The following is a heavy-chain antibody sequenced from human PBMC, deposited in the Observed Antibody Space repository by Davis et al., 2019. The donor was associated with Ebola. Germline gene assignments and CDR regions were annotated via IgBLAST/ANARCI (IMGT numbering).Heavy chain of an antibody. V-gene: IGHV1-8*01. J-gene: IGHJ6*02. D-gene: IGHD5-18*01. CDR2: MNPNSGNT. CDR3: ARVGGYSYGHGGYYYYGMDV. Sequence: ASVKVSCKASGYTFTSYDINWVRQATGQGLEWMGWMNPNSGNTGYAQKFQGRVTMTRDTSTSTVYMELSSLRSEDTAVYYCARVGGYSYGHGGYYYYGMDVWGQGTTVTVSS. CDR1: GYTFTSYD.